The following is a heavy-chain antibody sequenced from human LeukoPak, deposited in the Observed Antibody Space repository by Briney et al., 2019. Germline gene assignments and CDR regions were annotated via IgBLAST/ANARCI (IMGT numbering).Heavy chain of an antibody. J-gene: IGHJ4*02. CDR3: AKDRRVTMM. CDR2: ISVSGDTT. V-gene: IGHV3-23*01. D-gene: IGHD3-22*01. CDR1: GFTFGTYA. Sequence: PGGSLRLSCAASGFTFGTYAMSWVRQAPGKGLEWVSGISVSGDTTHYADPVKGRFTISRDNSKTTLYLQMNSLRADDTAIYYCAKDRRVTMMGGQGTLVTVSS.